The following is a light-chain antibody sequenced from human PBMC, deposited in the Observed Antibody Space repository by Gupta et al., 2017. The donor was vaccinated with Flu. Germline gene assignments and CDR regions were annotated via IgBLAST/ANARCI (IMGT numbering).Light chain of an antibody. J-gene: IGKJ2*03. Sequence: EIVLTQSPATLSLSPGERATLSCRASQSVSSYLAWYQQKPGQAPRLLIYDASNRATGIPARFRGSGSGTDVTLTISSLEPEDFAVYYCQHRSNWPPYSFGQGTKLEIK. CDR3: QHRSNWPPYS. CDR2: DAS. CDR1: QSVSSY. V-gene: IGKV3-11*01.